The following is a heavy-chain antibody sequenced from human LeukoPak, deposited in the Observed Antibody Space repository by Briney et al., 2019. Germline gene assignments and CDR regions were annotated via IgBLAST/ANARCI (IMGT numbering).Heavy chain of an antibody. CDR2: IYYSGST. CDR1: GXSISSSGYY. CDR3: ARDPTAAGKGAWFDP. Sequence: PSETLSLTCTVSGXSISSSGYYWGWIRQPPGKGLEWVGSIYYSGSTYYNPSLKSRVTISVDTSKNQFSLKLSSVAAADTAVYYCARDPTAAGKGAWFDPWGQGTLVTVSS. V-gene: IGHV4-39*02. J-gene: IGHJ5*02. D-gene: IGHD6-13*01.